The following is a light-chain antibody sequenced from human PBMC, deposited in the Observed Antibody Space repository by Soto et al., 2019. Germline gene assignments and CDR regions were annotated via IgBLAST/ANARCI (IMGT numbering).Light chain of an antibody. CDR3: CSYAGSYTYV. CDR1: SSDVGGYNY. V-gene: IGLV2-11*01. Sequence: QSVLTQPRSVSGSPGQSVTISCTGTSSDVGGYNYVSWYQQHPGKAPKLMIYDVSKRPSGVPDRFSGSKSGNTASLTISWLQAEDDADYYCCSYAGSYTYVFGTGTKLTV. J-gene: IGLJ1*01. CDR2: DVS.